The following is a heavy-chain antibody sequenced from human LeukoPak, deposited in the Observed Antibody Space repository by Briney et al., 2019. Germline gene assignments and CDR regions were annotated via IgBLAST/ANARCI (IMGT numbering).Heavy chain of an antibody. D-gene: IGHD3-22*01. J-gene: IGHJ4*02. Sequence: SETLSLTCTVSGGSISSYYWSWIRQPAGRGLEWIGRIYTSGSTNYNPSLKSRVTMSVATTKHQFSLKLNSVTAADTAVYYCARVYYDGSGYYYYPQAFDYWGQGTLVTVSS. CDR3: ARVYYDGSGYYYYPQAFDY. CDR1: GGSISSYY. CDR2: IYTSGST. V-gene: IGHV4-4*07.